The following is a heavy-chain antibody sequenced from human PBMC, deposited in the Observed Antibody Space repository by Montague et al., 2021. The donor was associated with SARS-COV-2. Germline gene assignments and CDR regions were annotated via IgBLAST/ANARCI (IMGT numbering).Heavy chain of an antibody. CDR3: ATDYGSGSYFDY. V-gene: IGHV4-59*01. D-gene: IGHD3-10*01. CDR1: GGSISIYY. CDR2: MYYDGSP. Sequence: SETLSLSCTVSGGSISIYYWSWIRQPPGKGLEWIGYMYYDGSPKYNPSLRGRVTISVDKSKNQCSLKLSSVTAADTAVYYCATDYGSGSYFDYWGQGRLVTISS. J-gene: IGHJ4*02.